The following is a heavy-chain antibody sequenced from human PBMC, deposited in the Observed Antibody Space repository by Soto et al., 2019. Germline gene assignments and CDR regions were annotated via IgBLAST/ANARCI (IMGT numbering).Heavy chain of an antibody. V-gene: IGHV1-18*04. J-gene: IGHJ6*02. Sequence: ASVKVSCKASGYTFTSYGISGVRQAPGQGLEWMGWISAYNGNTNYAQKLQGRVTMTTDTSTSTAYMELRSLRSDDTAVYYCTNGYSSSWSRGMDVWGQGTTVTVSS. CDR2: ISAYNGNT. CDR1: GYTFTSYG. CDR3: TNGYSSSWSRGMDV. D-gene: IGHD6-13*01.